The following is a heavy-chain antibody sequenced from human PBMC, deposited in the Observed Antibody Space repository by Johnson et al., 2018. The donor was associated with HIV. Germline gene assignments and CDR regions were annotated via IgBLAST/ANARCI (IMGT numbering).Heavy chain of an antibody. CDR1: GFTFRSYA. V-gene: IGHV3-48*04. J-gene: IGHJ3*02. Sequence: VQLVESGGGVVQPGGSLRLSCAASGFTFRSYAMNWIRQAPGKGLEWISYISSSGGTIYYADSVKGRFSISRDNAKNTLYLQMNSLRAEDTAVYYCAREGRGAPHDAFDIWGQGTMVTVSS. CDR3: AREGRGAPHDAFDI. CDR2: ISSSGGTI. D-gene: IGHD2-15*01.